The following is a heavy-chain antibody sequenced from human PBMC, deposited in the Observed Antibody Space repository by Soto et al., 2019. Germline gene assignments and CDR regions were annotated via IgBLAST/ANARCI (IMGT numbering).Heavy chain of an antibody. D-gene: IGHD6-13*01. J-gene: IGHJ5*02. Sequence: GASLWVPFKASGGTFSSYSISWVRQAPGQWRELRGGIIPIFGTANYAQEFQGRVTITADESTSRSYMALSRLRSDDTAVTYCPGHKPGGIAEAGGRIGVATANGFDPWGQVDLVHSSS. V-gene: IGHV1-69*13. CDR3: PGHKPGGIAEAGGRIGVATANGFDP. CDR1: GGTFSSYS. CDR2: IIPIFGTA.